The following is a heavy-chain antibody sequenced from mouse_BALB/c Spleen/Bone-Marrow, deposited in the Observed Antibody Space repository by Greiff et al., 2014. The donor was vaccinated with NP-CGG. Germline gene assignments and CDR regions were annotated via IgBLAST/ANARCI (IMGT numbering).Heavy chain of an antibody. Sequence: VQLQQSGPELVKPGASVKVSCKASGYAFTSYNMYWVKQSPGQSLEWIGYIDPYNGGTNYYQKFKGKATLTVDKSSSTAYMHYNSLTTENSAVYYFASYGNYGSFAYWGQGTLVPVSA. CDR2: IDPYNGGT. CDR1: GYAFTSYN. D-gene: IGHD2-1*01. J-gene: IGHJ3*01. CDR3: ASYGNYGSFAY. V-gene: IGHV1S135*01.